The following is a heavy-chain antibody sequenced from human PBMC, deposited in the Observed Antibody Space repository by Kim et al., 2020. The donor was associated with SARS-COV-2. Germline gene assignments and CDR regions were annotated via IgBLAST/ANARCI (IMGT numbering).Heavy chain of an antibody. CDR3: ARSAHFWSGHYLDL. Sequence: SVKVSCKASGYTFTDYYIHWVRQAPGQGLEWMGWINPYSGDTNYAQKFQGRVTMTRDTSISTPYVELTSLRSDDTAVYYCARSAHFWSGHYLDLWGQGTLIPVSP. CDR2: INPYSGDT. D-gene: IGHD3-3*01. V-gene: IGHV1-2*02. J-gene: IGHJ5*02. CDR1: GYTFTDYY.